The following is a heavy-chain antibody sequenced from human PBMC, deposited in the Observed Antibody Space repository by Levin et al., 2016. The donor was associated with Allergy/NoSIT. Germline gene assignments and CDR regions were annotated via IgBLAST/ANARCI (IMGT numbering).Heavy chain of an antibody. V-gene: IGHV1-69*13. J-gene: IGHJ6*03. CDR3: AGGAEYCSSTSCYTSYYYYMDV. CDR2: IIPIFGTA. CDR1: GGTFSSYA. D-gene: IGHD2-2*02. Sequence: SVKVSCKASGGTFSSYAISWVRQAPGQGLEWMGGIIPIFGTANYAQKFQGRVTITADESTSTAYMELSSLRSEDTAVYYCAGGAEYCSSTSCYTSYYYYMDVWGKGTTVTVSS.